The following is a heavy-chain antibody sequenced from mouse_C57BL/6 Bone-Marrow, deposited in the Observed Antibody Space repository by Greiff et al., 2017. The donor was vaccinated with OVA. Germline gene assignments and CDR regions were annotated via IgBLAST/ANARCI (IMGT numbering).Heavy chain of an antibody. J-gene: IGHJ4*01. CDR2: ISSGGSYT. V-gene: IGHV5-6*01. CDR1: GFTFSSYG. CDR3: ARGGYAMDY. Sequence: EVQRVESGGDLVKPGGSLKLSCAASGFTFSSYGMSWVRQTPDKRLEWVATISSGGSYTYYPDSVKGRFTLSRDKAKNTLYLQMSSLKSEDTAMYYCARGGYAMDYWGQGTSVTVSS.